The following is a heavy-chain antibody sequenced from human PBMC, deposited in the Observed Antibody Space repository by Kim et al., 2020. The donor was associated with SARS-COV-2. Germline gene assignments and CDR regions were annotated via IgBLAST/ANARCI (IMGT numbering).Heavy chain of an antibody. Sequence: GGSLRLSCGGSGFAFGTYALHGVRKAPDKGLEWEGCVWPGGNYKFFGDSVRGRFTISRDDSRNMLHLDMTSLTSDDTAVYYCAGDPPNSGYAFHTWGHGTAVTVSS. CDR2: VWPGGNYK. V-gene: IGHV3-30*02. CDR1: GFAFGTYA. CDR3: AGDPPNSGYAFHT. D-gene: IGHD3-22*01. J-gene: IGHJ3*02.